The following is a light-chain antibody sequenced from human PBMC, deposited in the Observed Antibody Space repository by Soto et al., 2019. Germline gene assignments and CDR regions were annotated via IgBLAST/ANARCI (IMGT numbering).Light chain of an antibody. J-gene: IGKJ4*01. V-gene: IGKV3-11*01. CDR3: QQRRNWPRLT. Sequence: EIVLTQSPATLSLSPGERATLSCRASQSVSSDLAWYQQTPGQAPRLLIYDASNRATGIPARFSGSGSGTDFTLTISSVEPEDFAVYYCQQRRNWPRLTFGGGTKVEIK. CDR1: QSVSSD. CDR2: DAS.